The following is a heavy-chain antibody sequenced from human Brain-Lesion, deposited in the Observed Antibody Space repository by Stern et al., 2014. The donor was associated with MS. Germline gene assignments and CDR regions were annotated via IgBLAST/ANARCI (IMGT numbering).Heavy chain of an antibody. CDR3: ARVTEFLRFFYPDY. CDR2: ISYSGNT. J-gene: IGHJ4*02. V-gene: IGHV4-31*03. CDR1: GGAFSSGDLY. D-gene: IGHD3-3*01. Sequence: VQLVESGPGLVKPSQTLSLTCTVSGGAFSSGDLYWSCIRQHPEKGLEWIGYISYSGNTYYNPSLESRVTISMDRSKNQFTLKLRSVTAADTAVYYCARVTEFLRFFYPDYWGQGIRVTVSS.